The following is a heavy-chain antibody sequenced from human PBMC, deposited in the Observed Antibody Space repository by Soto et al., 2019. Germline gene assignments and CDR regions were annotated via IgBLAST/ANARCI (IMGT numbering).Heavy chain of an antibody. D-gene: IGHD1-26*01. CDR2: IIPIFGTA. CDR3: ARDMSSIVGASPYRVSFDY. J-gene: IGHJ4*02. V-gene: IGHV1-69*13. CDR1: GGTFSSYA. Sequence: GASVKVSCKASGGTFSSYAISWVRQAPGQGLEWVGGIIPIFGTANYAQKFQGRVTITADESTSTAYMELSSLRSEDTAVYYCARDMSSIVGASPYRVSFDYWGQGTLVTVSS.